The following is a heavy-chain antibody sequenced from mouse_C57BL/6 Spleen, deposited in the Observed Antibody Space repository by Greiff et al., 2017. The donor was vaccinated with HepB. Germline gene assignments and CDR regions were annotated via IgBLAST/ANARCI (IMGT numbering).Heavy chain of an antibody. CDR3: ARGRLGRGYYAMDY. J-gene: IGHJ4*01. CDR1: GYTFTDYY. V-gene: IGHV1-19*01. Sequence: EVQGVESGPVLVKPGASVKMSCKASGYTFTDYYMNWVKQSHGKSLEWIGVINPYNGGTSYNQKFKGKATLTVDKSSSTAYMELNSLTSEDSAVYYCARGRLGRGYYAMDYWGQGTSVTVSS. CDR2: INPYNGGT. D-gene: IGHD4-1*01.